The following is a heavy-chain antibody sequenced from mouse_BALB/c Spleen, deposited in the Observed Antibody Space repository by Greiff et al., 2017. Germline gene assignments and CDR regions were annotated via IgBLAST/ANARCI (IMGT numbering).Heavy chain of an antibody. Sequence: VQRVESGAELVRPGVSVKISCKGSGYTFTDYAMHWVKQSHAKSLEWIGVISTYYGDASYNQKFKGKATMTVDKSSSTAYMELARLTSEDSAIYYCARGYGYVAWFAYWGQGTLVTVSA. D-gene: IGHD1-2*01. CDR2: ISTYYGDA. CDR1: GYTFTDYA. J-gene: IGHJ3*01. CDR3: ARGYGYVAWFAY. V-gene: IGHV1S137*01.